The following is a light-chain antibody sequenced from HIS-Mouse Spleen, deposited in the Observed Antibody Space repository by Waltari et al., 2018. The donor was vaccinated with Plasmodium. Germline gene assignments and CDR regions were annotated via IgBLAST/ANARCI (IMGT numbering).Light chain of an antibody. CDR1: SSDVGGYNY. CDR3: SSYTSSSTLNYV. V-gene: IGLV2-14*03. CDR2: DVS. Sequence: QSALTQPASVSGSPGQSITISCPGTSSDVGGYNYVSWSHQHPAKAPKLMIYDVSNRPSGVSNRFSGTKSGNTASLTISGLQAEDEADYYCSSYTSSSTLNYVFGTGTKVTVL. J-gene: IGLJ1*01.